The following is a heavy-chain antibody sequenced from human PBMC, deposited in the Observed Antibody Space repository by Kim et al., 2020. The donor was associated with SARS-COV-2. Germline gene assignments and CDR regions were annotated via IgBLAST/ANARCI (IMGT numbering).Heavy chain of an antibody. D-gene: IGHD1-1*01. CDR3: ARGKNWPPAFEC. CDR2: I. V-gene: IGHV3-48*02. J-gene: IGHJ3*01. Sequence: ISYADSVKGRFTISGDNAKDSLYLKISSLGDEDTAVYYCARGKNWPPAFECWGQGTMVTVSS.